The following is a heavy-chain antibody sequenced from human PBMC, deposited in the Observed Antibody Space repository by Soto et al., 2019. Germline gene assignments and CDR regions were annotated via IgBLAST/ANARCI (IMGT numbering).Heavy chain of an antibody. V-gene: IGHV4-30-2*01. CDR3: ASEGISLDYGACQNWFDP. Sequence: QLQLQESGSGLVKPSQTLSLTCAVSGGSISSGGYSWSWIRQPPGKGTEWIGYIYHSGSTYHNPSLKRRVTISVDSYKNQFALKLSSVTDADTAVYYGASEGISLDYGACQNWFDPWGQGTLVTVSS. D-gene: IGHD3-10*01. CDR1: GGSISSGGYS. J-gene: IGHJ5*02. CDR2: IYHSGST.